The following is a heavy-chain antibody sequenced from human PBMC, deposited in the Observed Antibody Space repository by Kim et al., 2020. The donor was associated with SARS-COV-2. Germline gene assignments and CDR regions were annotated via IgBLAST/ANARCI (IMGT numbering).Heavy chain of an antibody. Sequence: GESLKISCKGSGYIFTTYWIGWVRQMPGKGLEWMGIIYPADSDTRYSPSFQGHVTISADKSNSTAYLQWNNLKATDAAVYFCVRPTRRLQRDFGMDVWGHGTTVTVSS. CDR2: IYPADSDT. CDR3: VRPTRRLQRDFGMDV. CDR1: GYIFTTYW. J-gene: IGHJ6*02. D-gene: IGHD4-4*01. V-gene: IGHV5-51*01.